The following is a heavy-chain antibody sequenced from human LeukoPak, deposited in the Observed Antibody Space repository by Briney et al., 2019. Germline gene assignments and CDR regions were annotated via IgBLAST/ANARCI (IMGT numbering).Heavy chain of an antibody. CDR2: IKPNSGGT. Sequence: GASLRVSSKASVYTFTGYYMYCVRQAPGHGLEWMGWIKPNSGGTKYAQKFQGRVTMTRDTSISTAYMELSRLRSDDTAVYYCARVLYSSGWYDYWGQGTLVTVSS. D-gene: IGHD6-19*01. CDR3: ARVLYSSGWYDY. CDR1: VYTFTGYY. V-gene: IGHV1-2*02. J-gene: IGHJ4*02.